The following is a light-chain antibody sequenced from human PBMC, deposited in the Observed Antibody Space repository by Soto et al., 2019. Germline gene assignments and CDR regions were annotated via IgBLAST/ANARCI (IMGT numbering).Light chain of an antibody. J-gene: IGLJ1*01. Sequence: QSALTQPACVSWSPGQSITISCTGSVSDVGNFGPVSWYQQHPGQVPKLIIYEGNRRPSGVSSRFSGSKSGNTASLTISGLQAEDEADYYCCSYVGARTYVFGTGTKVTVL. V-gene: IGLV2-23*01. CDR3: CSYVGARTYV. CDR1: VSDVGNFGP. CDR2: EGN.